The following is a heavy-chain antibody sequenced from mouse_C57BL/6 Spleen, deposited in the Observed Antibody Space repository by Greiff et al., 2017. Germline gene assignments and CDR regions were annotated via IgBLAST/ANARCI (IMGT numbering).Heavy chain of an antibody. CDR1: GYTFTSYW. CDR2: IDPSDSET. Sequence: QVQLKQPGAELVRPGSSVKLSCKASGYTFTSYWMHWVKQRPIQGLEWIGNIDPSDSETHYNQKFKDKATLTVDKSSSTAYMQLSSLTSEDSAVXYCARYSNYDYYAMDYWGQGTSVTVSS. V-gene: IGHV1-52*01. CDR3: ARYSNYDYYAMDY. J-gene: IGHJ4*01. D-gene: IGHD2-5*01.